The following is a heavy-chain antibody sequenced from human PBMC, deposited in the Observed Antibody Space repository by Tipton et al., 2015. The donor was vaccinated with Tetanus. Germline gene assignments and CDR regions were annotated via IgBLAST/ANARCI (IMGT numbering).Heavy chain of an antibody. Sequence: GSLRLSCAASGFTFSTYAIHWVRQAPGKGLEWVSGISGSGGGTYYADSVRGRFTISRDNSKNTLYLQMNSLRAEDTAVYYCAKDQTLSMVRDTRSFDYWGQGTLVTVSS. CDR2: ISGSGGGT. D-gene: IGHD3-10*01. V-gene: IGHV3-23*01. J-gene: IGHJ4*02. CDR1: GFTFSTYA. CDR3: AKDQTLSMVRDTRSFDY.